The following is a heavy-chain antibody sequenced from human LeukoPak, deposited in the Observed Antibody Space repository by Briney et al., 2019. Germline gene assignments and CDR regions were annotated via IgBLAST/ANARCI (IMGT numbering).Heavy chain of an antibody. CDR2: IIPIFGTA. CDR3: ARLVVYCSSTSCYRDTYYFDY. D-gene: IGHD2-2*02. CDR1: GGTFSSYA. Sequence: ASVKVSCKASGGTFSSYAISWVRQAPGQGLEWMGGIIPIFGTANYAQKFQGRVTITADESTSTAYMELSSLRFEDTAVYYCARLVVYCSSTSCYRDTYYFDYWGQGTLVTVSS. J-gene: IGHJ4*02. V-gene: IGHV1-69*13.